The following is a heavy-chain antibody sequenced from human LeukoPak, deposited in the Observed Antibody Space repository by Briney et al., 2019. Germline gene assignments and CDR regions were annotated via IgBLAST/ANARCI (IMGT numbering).Heavy chain of an antibody. Sequence: PGGSLRLSYGFSGFTVRISYMSCVRQAPGKGLEWVSVIYSGGSTYYADSVKGRFTISRDNSKNTLYLQMNSLRAEDTAVYYCASGSASYRTPYDYIDVWGTGTTVTVSS. CDR2: IYSGGST. CDR1: GFTVRISY. J-gene: IGHJ6*03. D-gene: IGHD3-10*01. V-gene: IGHV3-53*01. CDR3: ASGSASYRTPYDYIDV.